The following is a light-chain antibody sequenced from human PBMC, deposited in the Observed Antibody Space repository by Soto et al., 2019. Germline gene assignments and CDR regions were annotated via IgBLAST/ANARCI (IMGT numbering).Light chain of an antibody. CDR2: KAS. J-gene: IGKJ4*01. Sequence: DIQMTQSPSTLSASVGDRVTITCRASQSISSWLAWYQQKPGKAPKLLIYKASSLESGVPSRFSRSGSGTEFTLTISNLQPDDFATYYCQQYNSYPLTFGGGTKVALK. CDR3: QQYNSYPLT. CDR1: QSISSW. V-gene: IGKV1-5*03.